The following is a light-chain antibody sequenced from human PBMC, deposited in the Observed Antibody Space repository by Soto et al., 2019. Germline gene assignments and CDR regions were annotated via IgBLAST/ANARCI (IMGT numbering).Light chain of an antibody. CDR3: QQRSNWPPYT. CDR2: DAS. J-gene: IGKJ2*01. V-gene: IGKV3-11*01. CDR1: QSVSSY. Sequence: EIVLTQSPVTLSLSPGERATLSCRASQSVSSYVAWYQQKPGQAPRLLIYDASNRATGIPARFSGSGSGTDFTLTISSLEPEDFAVYYCQQRSNWPPYTFGQGTKLEIK.